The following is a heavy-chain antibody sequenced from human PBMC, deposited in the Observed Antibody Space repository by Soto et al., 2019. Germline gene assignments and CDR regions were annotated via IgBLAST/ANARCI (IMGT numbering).Heavy chain of an antibody. D-gene: IGHD2-15*01. V-gene: IGHV1-2*02. Sequence: ASVKVSCKSSGYTFTGYYMHWVRQAPGQGLEWMGWINPNSGGTNYAQKFQGRVTMTRDTSISTAYMELSRLRSDDTAVYYCARVKDIVVVVAATVEYGQHWGQ. J-gene: IGHJ1*01. CDR2: INPNSGGT. CDR3: ARVKDIVVVVAATVEYGQH. CDR1: GYTFTGYY.